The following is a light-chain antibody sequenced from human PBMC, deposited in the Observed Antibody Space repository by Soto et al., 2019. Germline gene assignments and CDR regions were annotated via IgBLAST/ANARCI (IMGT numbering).Light chain of an antibody. CDR1: QSVSDNY. Sequence: EIVLTQSPGTLSLSPGERATLSCGASQSVSDNYLAWYKQKPGQAPRLLIYGASSRATGIPDRFSGSGSGTDFTLTISRLEPEDFAVYYCQQYGSSPRTFGGGTKVDIK. V-gene: IGKV3-20*01. CDR2: GAS. CDR3: QQYGSSPRT. J-gene: IGKJ4*01.